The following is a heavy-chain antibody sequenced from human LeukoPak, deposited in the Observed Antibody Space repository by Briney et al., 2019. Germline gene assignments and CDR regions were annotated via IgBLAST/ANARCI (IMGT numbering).Heavy chain of an antibody. CDR3: ANDEALMVYAPWDFDY. J-gene: IGHJ4*02. V-gene: IGHV3-23*01. D-gene: IGHD2-8*01. CDR1: GFTFSSYA. Sequence: GGSLRLSCAASGFTFSSYAMSWVRQAPGKGLEWVSAISGSGGSTYYADSVKGRFTISRDNSKNTLYLQMNSLRAEDTAVYSCANDEALMVYAPWDFDYWGQGTLVTVSS. CDR2: ISGSGGST.